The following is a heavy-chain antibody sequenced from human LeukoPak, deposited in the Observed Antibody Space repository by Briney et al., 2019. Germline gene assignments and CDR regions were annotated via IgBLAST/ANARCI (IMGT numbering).Heavy chain of an antibody. D-gene: IGHD5-24*01. CDR3: ARGGWLQLKVYYYYMDV. V-gene: IGHV1-2*02. CDR1: GYTFTGYY. CDR2: INPNSGGT. J-gene: IGHJ6*03. Sequence: GASVKVSCKASGYTFTGYYMHWVRQAPGQGLEWMGWINPNSGGTNYAQKFQGRVTMTRDTSISTAYMELSRLRSDDTAVYYCARGGWLQLKVYYYYMDVWGKGTTVTVSS.